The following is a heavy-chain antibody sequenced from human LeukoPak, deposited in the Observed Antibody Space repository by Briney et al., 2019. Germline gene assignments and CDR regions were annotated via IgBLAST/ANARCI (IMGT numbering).Heavy chain of an antibody. V-gene: IGHV3-23*01. CDR3: AKATGTLGN. Sequence: PGGSLRLSCAASGFTFSSYSMNWVRQAPGKGLEWVSTISNSDNKPYYADSVKGRFTISRDNSKNTLHLQMNSLTAEDTAMYYCAKATGTLGNWGQGTLVTVSS. D-gene: IGHD1-1*01. CDR2: ISNSDNKP. J-gene: IGHJ4*02. CDR1: GFTFSSYS.